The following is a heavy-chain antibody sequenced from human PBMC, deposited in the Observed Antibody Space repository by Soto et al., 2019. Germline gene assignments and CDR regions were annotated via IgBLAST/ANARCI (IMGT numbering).Heavy chain of an antibody. CDR1: GYTFTSYD. Sequence: ASVKVSCKASGYTFTSYDINWVRQATGQGLEWMGWMNPNSGSTYFADSVKDRFSISRDNSKNTLHLQMNSLRAEDTAVYYCAREGRPWGQGTLVTVS. D-gene: IGHD2-15*01. CDR3: AREGRP. V-gene: IGHV1-8*01. CDR2: MNPNSGST. J-gene: IGHJ5*02.